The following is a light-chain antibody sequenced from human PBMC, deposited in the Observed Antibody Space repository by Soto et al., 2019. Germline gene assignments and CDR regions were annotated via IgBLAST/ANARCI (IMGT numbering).Light chain of an antibody. Sequence: DIQMTQSPSTLSASVGERVTITCRASQSISSWLAWYHQKPGKAPKILLYDASSLERGVPSRFSGSGSGTEFTLTIISLQAADFETYYCQQYNSYSVTFGQGTKVEIK. CDR3: QQYNSYSVT. CDR2: DAS. J-gene: IGKJ1*01. V-gene: IGKV1-5*01. CDR1: QSISSW.